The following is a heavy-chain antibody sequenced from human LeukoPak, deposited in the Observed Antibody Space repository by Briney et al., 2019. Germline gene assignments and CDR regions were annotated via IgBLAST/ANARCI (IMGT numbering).Heavy chain of an antibody. Sequence: GGSLRLSCAASGFTFSNYGMNWVRQAPGKGLEWVAVISYDGSNKYYVDSLKGRFTISRDNAKNSLFLQMNSLRDEDTAVYYCARDGLWFGEPLDYWGQGTLVTVSS. CDR1: GFTFSNYG. V-gene: IGHV3-30*03. D-gene: IGHD3-10*01. CDR2: ISYDGSNK. CDR3: ARDGLWFGEPLDY. J-gene: IGHJ4*02.